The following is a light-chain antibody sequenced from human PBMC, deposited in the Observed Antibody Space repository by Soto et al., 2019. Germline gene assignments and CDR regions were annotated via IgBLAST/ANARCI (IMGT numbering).Light chain of an antibody. J-gene: IGLJ1*01. V-gene: IGLV2-18*02. Sequence: QSALTQPPSVSGSPGQSVTISCTGTSSDVGSYNRVSWYKQPPGAAPKLVIYEVIHRPSGVPDRFSGSKSGNTASLTISWLQAEDEADFYCYSYTSSSTYVFGTGTKLTVL. CDR2: EVI. CDR3: YSYTSSSTYV. CDR1: SSDVGSYNR.